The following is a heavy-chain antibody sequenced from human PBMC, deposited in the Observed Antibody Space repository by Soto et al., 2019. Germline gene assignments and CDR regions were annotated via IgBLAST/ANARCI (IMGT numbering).Heavy chain of an antibody. V-gene: IGHV3-9*01. D-gene: IGHD1-26*01. CDR2: ISWNSGSI. Sequence: EVQLVESGGGLVQPGRSLRLSCAASGFTFDDYAMHWVRQAPGKGLEWVSGISWNSGSIGYADSVKGRFTISRDNAKNSLYLQMNSLRAEDTALSYCAKDGGELLDYYGMDVWGQGTTVTVSS. CDR1: GFTFDDYA. J-gene: IGHJ6*02. CDR3: AKDGGELLDYYGMDV.